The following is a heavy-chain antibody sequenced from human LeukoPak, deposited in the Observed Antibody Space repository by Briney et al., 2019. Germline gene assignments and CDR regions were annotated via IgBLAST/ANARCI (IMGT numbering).Heavy chain of an antibody. V-gene: IGHV4-59*01. CDR1: GGSLSSYY. D-gene: IGHD3-22*01. CDR3: ARDVPPHYYDSSGYDL. J-gene: IGHJ2*01. CDR2: IYYSGST. Sequence: PSETLSLTCTVSGGSLSSYYWSWIRQPPGKGLEWIGYIYYSGSTNYNPSLKSRVTISVDTSKNQFSLKLSSVTAADTAVYYCARDVPPHYYDSSGYDLWGRGTLVTVSS.